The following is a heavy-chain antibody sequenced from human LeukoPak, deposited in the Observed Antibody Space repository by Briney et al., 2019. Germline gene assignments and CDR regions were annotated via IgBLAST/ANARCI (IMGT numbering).Heavy chain of an antibody. J-gene: IGHJ4*02. CDR2: ISSSSSYI. CDR1: GFTFSSYS. D-gene: IGHD5-18*01. Sequence: AGGSLRLSCAASGFTFSSYSMNWVRQAPGKGLEWVSSISSSSSYIYYADSVKGRFTISRDNAKNSLYLQMNSLRAEDTAVYYCARSLGYSYGYVFDYWGQETLVTVSS. CDR3: ARSLGYSYGYVFDY. V-gene: IGHV3-21*01.